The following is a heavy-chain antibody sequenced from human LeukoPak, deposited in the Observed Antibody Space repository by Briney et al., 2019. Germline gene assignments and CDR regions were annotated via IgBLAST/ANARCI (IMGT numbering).Heavy chain of an antibody. Sequence: PGGSLRLSCAASGFSFSNAWLSWVRQAPGKGLEWVGRIKSKTDGGTTDYGAPVKGRFTISRDDSENTLHLQMNSLETEDTAVYYCTTDKINEIWGQGILVTVSS. V-gene: IGHV3-15*01. CDR2: IKSKTDGGTT. CDR1: GFSFSNAW. D-gene: IGHD2-8*01. CDR3: TTDKINEI. J-gene: IGHJ1*01.